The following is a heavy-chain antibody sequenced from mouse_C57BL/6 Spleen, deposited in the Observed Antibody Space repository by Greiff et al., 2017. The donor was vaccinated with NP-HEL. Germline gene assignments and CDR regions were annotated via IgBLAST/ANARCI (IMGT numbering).Heavy chain of an antibody. CDR3: ARLGVGDGDY. CDR1: GYTFTSYW. J-gene: IGHJ2*01. V-gene: IGHV1-69*01. D-gene: IGHD3-3*01. CDR2: IDPSDSYT. Sequence: QVQLQQPGAELVMPGASVKLSCKASGYTFTSYWMHWVKQRPGQGLEWIGEIDPSDSYTNYNQKFKGKSTLTVDKSSSTAYMQLSSLTSEDSAVYYCARLGVGDGDYWGQGTTLTVSS.